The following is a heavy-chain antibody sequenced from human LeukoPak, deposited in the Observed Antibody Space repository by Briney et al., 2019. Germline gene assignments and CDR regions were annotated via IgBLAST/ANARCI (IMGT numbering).Heavy chain of an antibody. CDR1: GGSISSSSYY. V-gene: IGHV4-39*07. CDR2: VYYSGST. CDR3: ARGRLQRYYYYYMDA. J-gene: IGHJ6*03. D-gene: IGHD5-24*01. Sequence: SETLSLTCTVSGGSISSSSYYWGWIRQPPGKGLEWIGSVYYSGSTYYNPSLKSRVTISVDTSKNQFSLKLSSVTAADTAVYYCARGRLQRYYYYYMDAWGKGTTVTVSS.